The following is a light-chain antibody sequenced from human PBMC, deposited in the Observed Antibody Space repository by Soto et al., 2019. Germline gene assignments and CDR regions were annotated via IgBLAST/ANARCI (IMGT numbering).Light chain of an antibody. CDR2: EVS. Sequence: QSVLTQPASVSGSPGQSITISCIGTSSDVGGHNYVSWYQQYPGKAPKLMISEVSDRPSGISNRFSGSTSGNTASLTISRLQAEDEADYYCSSYTSSSTWVFGGGTQLTVL. CDR3: SSYTSSSTWV. J-gene: IGLJ3*02. CDR1: SSDVGGHNY. V-gene: IGLV2-14*01.